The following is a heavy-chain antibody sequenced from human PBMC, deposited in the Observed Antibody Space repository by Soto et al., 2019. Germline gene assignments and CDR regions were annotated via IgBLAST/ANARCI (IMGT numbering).Heavy chain of an antibody. Sequence: QITLKESGPTLVKPTQTLTLTCTFSGFSLSTSGVGVGWIRQPPGKALEWLALIYWDDDKRYSPSLKSRFTITKDTSKNQVVLTMTYMDPVDTATYYCAHYGDYRTAFDIWGQGTMVTVSS. V-gene: IGHV2-5*02. CDR3: AHYGDYRTAFDI. J-gene: IGHJ3*02. D-gene: IGHD4-17*01. CDR2: IYWDDDK. CDR1: GFSLSTSGVG.